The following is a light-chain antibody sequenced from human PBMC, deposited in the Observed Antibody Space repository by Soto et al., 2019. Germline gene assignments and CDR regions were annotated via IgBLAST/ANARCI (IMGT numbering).Light chain of an antibody. CDR3: LQDYNYPLT. CDR1: QSVRSN. V-gene: IGKV1-6*01. CDR2: AAS. Sequence: MTQSPATPSVSPGERVTLSCRASQSVRSNLAWYQQKPEKAPKLLIYAASSLQSGVPSRFSGSGSGTDFTLTISSLQPEDFATYYCLQDYNYPLTFGGGTKVDI. J-gene: IGKJ4*01.